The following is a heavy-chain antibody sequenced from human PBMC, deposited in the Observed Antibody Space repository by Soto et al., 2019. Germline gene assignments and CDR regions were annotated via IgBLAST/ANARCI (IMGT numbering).Heavy chain of an antibody. J-gene: IGHJ3*02. CDR2: ISPDGNNA. CDR3: VRGPSHGAFDI. Sequence: QVQLVESGGDVVQPGRSLRLSCAASGSTFSSYDIHWVRQAPGKGLQWVAHISPDGNNAYYADSVKGRFTISRDNARNTFYLQLSSLRLEDTAVYHCVRGPSHGAFDIWGQGTLVTVSS. V-gene: IGHV3-30-3*01. CDR1: GSTFSSYD.